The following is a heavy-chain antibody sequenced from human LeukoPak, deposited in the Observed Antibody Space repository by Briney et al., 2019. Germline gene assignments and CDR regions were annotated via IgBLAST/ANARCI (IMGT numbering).Heavy chain of an antibody. V-gene: IGHV1-69*05. CDR3: ARDLKSSSWPDAFDI. CDR1: GGTFSSYA. Sequence: SVKVSCKASGGTFSSYAISWVRQAPGQWLEWMGGIIPIFGTANYAQKFQGRVTITTDESTSTAYMELSSLRSEDTAVYYCARDLKSSSWPDAFDIWGQGTMVTVSS. J-gene: IGHJ3*02. D-gene: IGHD6-13*01. CDR2: IIPIFGTA.